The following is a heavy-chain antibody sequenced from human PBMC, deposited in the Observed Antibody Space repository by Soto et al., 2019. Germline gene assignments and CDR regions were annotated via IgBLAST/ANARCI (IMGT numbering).Heavy chain of an antibody. CDR3: ARGHYARGHYYFDY. CDR2: INPNSGGP. D-gene: IGHD3-16*01. J-gene: IGHJ4*02. V-gene: IGHV1-2*02. CDR1: GYTFTGYY. Sequence: ASVKVSCKASGYTFTGYYMHWVRQAPGQGLEWMGWINPNSGGPNYAQKFQGRVTMTRDTSISTAYMELSRLRSDDTAVYYCARGHYARGHYYFDYWGQGTLVTVSS.